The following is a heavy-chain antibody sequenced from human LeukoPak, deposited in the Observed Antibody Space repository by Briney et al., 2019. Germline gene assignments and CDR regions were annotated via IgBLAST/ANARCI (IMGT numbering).Heavy chain of an antibody. D-gene: IGHD1-26*01. Sequence: GGSLRLSCAASGFTFSSYWMRWVRQAPGKGLVWVSRINSDGSSTSYADSVKGRFTISRDNAKNTLYLQMNSLRAEDTAVYYCARDRGGSYLKYYFDYWGQGTLVTVSS. CDR3: ARDRGGSYLKYYFDY. V-gene: IGHV3-74*01. J-gene: IGHJ4*02. CDR1: GFTFSSYW. CDR2: INSDGSST.